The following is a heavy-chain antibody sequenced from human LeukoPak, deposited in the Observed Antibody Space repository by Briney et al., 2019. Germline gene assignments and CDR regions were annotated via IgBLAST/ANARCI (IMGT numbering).Heavy chain of an antibody. CDR2: IYYSGNT. CDR3: ARQTGSGLFILP. V-gene: IGHV4-39*01. CDR1: GGSISSSSYY. J-gene: IGHJ4*02. D-gene: IGHD3/OR15-3a*01. Sequence: SETLSLTCTVAGGSISSSSYYWGWIRQPPGKGLEWIGSIYYSGNTYYNASLKSQVSISIDTSKNQFSLKVTSVTAADTAVYYCARQTGSGLFILPGGQGTLVTVSS.